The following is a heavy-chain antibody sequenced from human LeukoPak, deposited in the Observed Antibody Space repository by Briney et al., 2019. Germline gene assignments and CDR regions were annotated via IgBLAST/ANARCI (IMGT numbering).Heavy chain of an antibody. Sequence: SETLSLTCTVSGGSISSYYWSWIRQPPGKGLEWIGYIYYSGSTNYNPSLKSRVTISVDTSKNQFSLKLSSMTAADTAVYYCASENRGSYDYWGQGTLVTVSS. D-gene: IGHD1-14*01. CDR2: IYYSGST. J-gene: IGHJ4*02. CDR1: GGSISSYY. V-gene: IGHV4-59*01. CDR3: ASENRGSYDY.